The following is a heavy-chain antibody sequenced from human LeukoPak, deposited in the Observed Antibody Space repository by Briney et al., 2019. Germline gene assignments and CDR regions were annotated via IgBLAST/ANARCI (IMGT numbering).Heavy chain of an antibody. V-gene: IGHV3-30*04. D-gene: IGHD3-10*01. CDR1: TFTFNNYA. Sequence: GRSLRLSCVASTFTFNNYAMHWVRQAPGKGLEWLAVISFDGGVKDYADSVEGRFTISRDNSKNTLFMELNSLTAEDTAVYYCARSRGRYAGSLFGRFDSWGQGTLATVSS. CDR3: ARSRGRYAGSLFGRFDS. CDR2: ISFDGGVK. J-gene: IGHJ4*02.